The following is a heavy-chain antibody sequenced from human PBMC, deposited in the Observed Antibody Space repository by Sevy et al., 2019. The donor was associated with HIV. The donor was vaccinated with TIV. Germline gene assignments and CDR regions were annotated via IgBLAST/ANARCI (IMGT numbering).Heavy chain of an antibody. V-gene: IGHV3-30*18. J-gene: IGHJ5*02. CDR1: GFVFRDYG. D-gene: IGHD1-1*01. CDR2: ISYGGNHR. CDR3: AKDSHPDKTATGNNWFDA. Sequence: GGSLRLSCVASGFVFRDYGMHWVRQAPGKGLEWVAVISYGGNHRYYADSVRDRFTISRDNFKNSVFLEMNGLKVEDTAVYYCAKDSHPDKTATGNNWFDAWGQGSRVTVSS.